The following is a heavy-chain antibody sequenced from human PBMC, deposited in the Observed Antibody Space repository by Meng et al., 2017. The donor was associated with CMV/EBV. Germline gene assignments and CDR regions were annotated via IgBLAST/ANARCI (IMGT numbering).Heavy chain of an antibody. V-gene: IGHV4-39*07. J-gene: IGHJ4*02. CDR1: GGSISSSSYY. CDR2: IYYSGST. D-gene: IGHD3-16*02. CDR3: ARVSVSYGYRLGY. Sequence: QLQLQESGPGLVTPSETLSLTCTVSGGSISSSSYYWGWIRQPPGKGLEWIGSIYYSGSTYYNPSLKSRVTISVDTSKNQFSLKLSSVTAADTAVYYCARVSVSYGYRLGYWGQGTLVTVSS.